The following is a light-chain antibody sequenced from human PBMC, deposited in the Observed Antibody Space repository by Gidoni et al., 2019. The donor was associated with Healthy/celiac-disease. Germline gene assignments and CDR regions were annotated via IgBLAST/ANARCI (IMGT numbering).Light chain of an antibody. V-gene: IGLV6-57*04. CDR1: SGSIASNY. Sequence: HSVSESPGKTVTISCTRSSGSIASNYVQWYQQRPGSAPTTVIYEDNQRPSGVPDRFSGSIDSSSNSASLTISGLKTEDEADYYWQSYDSSVVFGGGTKLTVL. CDR3: QSYDSSVV. J-gene: IGLJ2*01. CDR2: EDN.